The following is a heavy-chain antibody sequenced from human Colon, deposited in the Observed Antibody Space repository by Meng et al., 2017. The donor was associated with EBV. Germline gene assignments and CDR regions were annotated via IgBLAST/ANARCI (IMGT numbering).Heavy chain of an antibody. CDR2: IYHCGSH. CDR3: ARVMRYQLLRFFDY. Sequence: QEQGPELVTPSATLAPTCAVSGDSVRSVTWWHWIRQPPEKGLEWIGEIYHCGSHNYNPSLESRVTISVDKSKNQFSLDLTSVTAADTAVYFCARVMRYQLLRFFDYWGQGILVTSPQ. CDR1: GDSVRSVTW. J-gene: IGHJ4*02. D-gene: IGHD2-2*01. V-gene: IGHV4-4*02.